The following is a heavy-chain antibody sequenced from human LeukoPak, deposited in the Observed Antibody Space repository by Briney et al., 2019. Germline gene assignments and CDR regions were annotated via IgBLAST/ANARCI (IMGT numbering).Heavy chain of an antibody. CDR2: ISSDGSIT. CDR3: ARVHAFDL. CDR1: GFTLNGYW. Sequence: HPGGSLRLSCAASGFTLNGYWMHWVRQAPGQGLVWVSRISSDGSITNYADSVKGRFTISRDNAKNTLYLQMNSLRAEDTAVYYCARVHAFDLWGQGTMVNVSS. J-gene: IGHJ3*01. V-gene: IGHV3-74*01.